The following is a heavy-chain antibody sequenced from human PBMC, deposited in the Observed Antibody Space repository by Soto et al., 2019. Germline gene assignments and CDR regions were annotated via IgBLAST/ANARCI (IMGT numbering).Heavy chain of an antibody. CDR3: ARRASRHFDY. J-gene: IGHJ4*02. V-gene: IGHV1-3*04. Sequence: ASVKVSCEASGYTFNLHAIHWVRQAPGQRLEWMGYINTGNGNTKYSESVQDRITITRDTSATTSYMELRSLRFEDTAVYYCARRASRHFDYWGQGTLVTVSS. D-gene: IGHD6-13*01. CDR2: INTGNGNT. CDR1: GYTFNLHA.